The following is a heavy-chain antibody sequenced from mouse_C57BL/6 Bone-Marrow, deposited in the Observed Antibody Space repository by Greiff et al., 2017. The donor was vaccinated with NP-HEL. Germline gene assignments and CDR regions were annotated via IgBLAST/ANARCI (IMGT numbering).Heavy chain of an antibody. CDR1: GYSITSDY. Sequence: EVKVVESGPGLAKPSQTLSLTCSVTGYSITSDYWNWIRKFPGNKLEYMGYISYSGSTYYNPSLKSRISITRDTSKNQYYLQLNSVTTEDTATYYCARSLLLRDYAMDYWGQGTSVTVSS. V-gene: IGHV3-8*01. D-gene: IGHD1-1*01. CDR2: ISYSGST. CDR3: ARSLLLRDYAMDY. J-gene: IGHJ4*01.